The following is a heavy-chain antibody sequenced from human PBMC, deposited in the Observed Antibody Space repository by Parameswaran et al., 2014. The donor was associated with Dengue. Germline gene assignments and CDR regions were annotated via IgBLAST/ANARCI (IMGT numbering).Heavy chain of an antibody. CDR3: ARASRITIFGVVTAFDY. V-gene: IGHV4-30-4*01. D-gene: IGHD3-3*01. Sequence: RWIRQPPGKGLEWIGYIYYSGSTYYNPSLKSRVTISVDTSKNQFSLKLSSVTAADTAVYYCARASRITIFGVVTAFDYWGQGTLVTVSS. J-gene: IGHJ4*02. CDR2: IYYSGST.